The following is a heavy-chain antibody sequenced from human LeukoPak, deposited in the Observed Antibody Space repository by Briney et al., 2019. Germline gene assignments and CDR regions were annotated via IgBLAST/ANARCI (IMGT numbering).Heavy chain of an antibody. CDR1: GYSFSTYW. D-gene: IGHD2-15*01. CDR2: IDPTDSYT. Sequence: GESLKISCKGSGYSFSTYWISWVRQMPGKGLEWMGRIDPTDSYTNYSPSFQGHVTMSADRSISTAYLQWSSLKASDTALYYCARQVVDYYHSVDVWGQGTTVTVSS. J-gene: IGHJ6*02. V-gene: IGHV5-10-1*01. CDR3: ARQVVDYYHSVDV.